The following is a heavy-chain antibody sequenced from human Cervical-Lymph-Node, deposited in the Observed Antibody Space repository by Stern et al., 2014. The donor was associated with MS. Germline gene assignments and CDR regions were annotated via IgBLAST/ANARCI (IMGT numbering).Heavy chain of an antibody. CDR1: EYTFTYFF. J-gene: IGHJ3*02. V-gene: IGHV1-46*03. Sequence: QVQLGQSGAEVKKPGASVKVSCKASEYTFTYFFMHWVRQAPGQGLEWMGVINPSGGFTTYAQKFQGRVTMTRDTSTSTVYMELTSLTSEDTDVYYCASARNTAFDIWGQGTLVTVSS. CDR3: ASARNTAFDI. CDR2: INPSGGFT.